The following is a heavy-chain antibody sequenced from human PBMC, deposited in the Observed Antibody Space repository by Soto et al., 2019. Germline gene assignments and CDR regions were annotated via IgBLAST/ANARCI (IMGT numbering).Heavy chain of an antibody. Sequence: SETLSLTCTVPGGSINTFYWSWVRQPAGKGLEWIGRIFSSGSTSFNPSLESRVAMSVDTSKNHFSLNLSSVTAADMAVYYCAREGSYSAYNFAHGIQLWSFAFWGQGALVTVSS. J-gene: IGHJ4*02. D-gene: IGHD5-18*01. CDR3: AREGSYSAYNFAHGIQLWSFAF. CDR1: GGSINTFY. V-gene: IGHV4-4*07. CDR2: IFSSGST.